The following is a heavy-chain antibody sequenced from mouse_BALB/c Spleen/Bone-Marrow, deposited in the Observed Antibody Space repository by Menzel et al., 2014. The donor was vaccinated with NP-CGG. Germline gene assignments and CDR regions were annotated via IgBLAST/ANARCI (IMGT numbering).Heavy chain of an antibody. CDR2: IDPENGDT. D-gene: IGHD2-14*01. V-gene: IGHV14-4*02. Sequence: LVESGAELVRSGASVKLSCTASGFNIKDYYMHWVKQRPEQGLEWIGWIDPENGDTEYAPKFQGKATMTADTPSNTAYLQLSSLTSEDTAVYYCNRYDWYFDVWGAGTTVTVSS. CDR3: NRYDWYFDV. CDR1: GFNIKDYY. J-gene: IGHJ1*01.